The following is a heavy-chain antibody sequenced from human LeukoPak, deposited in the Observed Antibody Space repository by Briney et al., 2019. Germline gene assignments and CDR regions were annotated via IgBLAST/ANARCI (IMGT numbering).Heavy chain of an antibody. CDR1: GYTFTSND. Sequence: GASVKVSCKASGYTFTSNDINWVRQAIGQGLEWMGWMNPNSGVTGYVQKFQGRVTMTRNTSISTAYMELSSLRSEDTAVYYCARGPMGVGAHCDYWGQGTLVTVSS. J-gene: IGHJ4*02. CDR2: MNPNSGVT. D-gene: IGHD1-26*01. V-gene: IGHV1-8*01. CDR3: ARGPMGVGAHCDY.